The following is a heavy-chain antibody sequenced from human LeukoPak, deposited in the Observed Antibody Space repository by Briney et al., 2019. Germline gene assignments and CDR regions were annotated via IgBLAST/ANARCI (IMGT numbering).Heavy chain of an antibody. J-gene: IGHJ5*02. Sequence: PSETLSLTFTVSGCSISSYYLRWIRQPPGKGLEWMGYIYYSGRTNYNPSLTSRVTVSVATSRNHFSLKLSPVIAADTAVYYCARLGEVVRAAESGWFDPWGQGTLVTVSS. CDR2: IYYSGRT. CDR1: GCSISSYY. D-gene: IGHD2-2*01. V-gene: IGHV4-59*01. CDR3: ARLGEVVRAAESGWFDP.